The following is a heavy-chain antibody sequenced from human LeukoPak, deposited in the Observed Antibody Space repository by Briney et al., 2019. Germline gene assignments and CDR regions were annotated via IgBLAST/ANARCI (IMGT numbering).Heavy chain of an antibody. V-gene: IGHV3-9*01. CDR1: GFTFDDYA. D-gene: IGHD5-18*01. J-gene: IGHJ4*02. Sequence: GGSLRLSCAASGFTFDDYAMHWVRQAPRKGLEWVSGISWNSGSIGYADSVKGRFTISRDNAKNYLYLQMNSLRAEDTALYYCAKGSHVDTAMVPFDYWGQGTLVTVSS. CDR2: ISWNSGSI. CDR3: AKGSHVDTAMVPFDY.